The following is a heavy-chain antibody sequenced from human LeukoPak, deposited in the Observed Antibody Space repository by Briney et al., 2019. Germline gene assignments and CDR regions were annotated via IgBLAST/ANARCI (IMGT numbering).Heavy chain of an antibody. Sequence: PGGSLRLSCAASGFIFSSYPISWVRQAPGKGLEWVSTISAGGGSTYYADSVKGRITFSTDNSKNTLYLQMNSLKAEDTAVYYCAKGLAVATSYFDCWGQGTLVTVSS. D-gene: IGHD6-19*01. CDR1: GFIFSSYP. CDR3: AKGLAVATSYFDC. V-gene: IGHV3-23*01. CDR2: ISAGGGST. J-gene: IGHJ4*02.